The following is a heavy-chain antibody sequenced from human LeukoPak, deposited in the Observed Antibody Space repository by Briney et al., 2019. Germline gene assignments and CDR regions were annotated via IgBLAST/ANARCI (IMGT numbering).Heavy chain of an antibody. CDR1: GFTFSSYW. J-gene: IGHJ4*02. CDR3: ARAGRDGYNFFGRFDY. Sequence: GGSLRLSCAASGFTFSSYWMHWVRQAPGKGLVWVSRINSDGSSTSYADSVKGRFTISRDNAKNTPYLQMNSLRAEDTAVYNCARAGRDGYNFFGRFDYWGQGTLVTVSS. CDR2: INSDGSST. V-gene: IGHV3-74*01. D-gene: IGHD5-24*01.